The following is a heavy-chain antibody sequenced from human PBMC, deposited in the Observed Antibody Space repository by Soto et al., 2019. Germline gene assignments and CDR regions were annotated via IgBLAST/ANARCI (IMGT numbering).Heavy chain of an antibody. V-gene: IGHV3-7*01. Sequence: GGSLRLSCAASGFTFSTYWMSWVRQAPGKGLEWVANIKEDGSEKYYVDSVEGRFTISRDNAKNSLYLQMTSLRAEDTAPYYCARGWGYFDSSGFPYLYAMDVWGQGTTVTVSS. D-gene: IGHD3-22*01. CDR3: ARGWGYFDSSGFPYLYAMDV. CDR1: GFTFSTYW. CDR2: IKEDGSEK. J-gene: IGHJ6*02.